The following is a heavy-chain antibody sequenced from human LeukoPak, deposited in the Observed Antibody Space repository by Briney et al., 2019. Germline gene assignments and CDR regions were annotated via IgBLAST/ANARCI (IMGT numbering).Heavy chain of an antibody. CDR3: ARALQGAYYYDSSTYYYFDY. J-gene: IGHJ4*02. CDR1: GFTFSRYS. CDR2: ISSSTTTI. V-gene: IGHV3-48*04. Sequence: GGSLRLSCAASGFTFSRYSMNWVRQAPGKGLEWVSYISSSTTTIYYADSVKGRFTISTDNAKNSLYLQMNSLRAEDTAVYYCARALQGAYYYDSSTYYYFDYWGQGTLVTVSS. D-gene: IGHD3-22*01.